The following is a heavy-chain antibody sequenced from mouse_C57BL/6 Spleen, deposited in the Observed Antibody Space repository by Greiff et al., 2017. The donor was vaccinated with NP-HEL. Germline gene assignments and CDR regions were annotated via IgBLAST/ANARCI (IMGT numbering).Heavy chain of an antibody. J-gene: IGHJ3*01. CDR2: IYPGSGNT. CDR3: AIYYYGSSPFAY. Sequence: VKLMESGAELVRPGASVKLSCKASGYTFTDYYINWVKQRPGQGLEWIARIYPGSGNTYYNEKFKGKATLTAEKSSSTAYMQLSSLTSEDSAVYFCAIYYYGSSPFAYWGQGTLVTVSA. CDR1: GYTFTDYY. V-gene: IGHV1-76*01. D-gene: IGHD1-1*01.